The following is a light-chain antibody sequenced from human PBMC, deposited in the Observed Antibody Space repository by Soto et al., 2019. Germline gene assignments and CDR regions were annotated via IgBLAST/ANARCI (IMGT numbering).Light chain of an antibody. Sequence: DIQMTQSPSTLSASVGDRVTITCRASQSISSWLAWYQQKPGKDPKLLIYKASSLEGGVPSRFSGSGSGTEFTLTINSLQPDDFAAYYCQQYYRYPWTFGQGTKVVIK. V-gene: IGKV1-5*03. CDR2: KAS. CDR3: QQYYRYPWT. J-gene: IGKJ1*01. CDR1: QSISSW.